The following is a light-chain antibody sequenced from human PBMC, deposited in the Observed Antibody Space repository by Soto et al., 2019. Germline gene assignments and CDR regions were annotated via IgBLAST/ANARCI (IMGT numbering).Light chain of an antibody. J-gene: IGLJ2*01. V-gene: IGLV2-14*01. Sequence: QSALTQPASVSGSPGQSITISCTGTSSDVAGYNYVSWYQQHPGKAPKLMIYEVSNRPSGVSNRFSGSKSGNTASLTISGLQAEDEADYYCSSYTSSTVVFGGGTQLTVL. CDR3: SSYTSSTVV. CDR1: SSDVAGYNY. CDR2: EVS.